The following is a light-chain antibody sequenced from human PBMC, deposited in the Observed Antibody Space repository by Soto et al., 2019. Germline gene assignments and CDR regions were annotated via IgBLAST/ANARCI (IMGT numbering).Light chain of an antibody. CDR2: SVS. J-gene: IGLJ1*01. V-gene: IGLV2-14*01. CDR3: ISYTVSRPYV. Sequence: QSALTQPASVSGSPGQSITISCSGTSSDIGAYDHVAWFQQFPGKTPKLMIYSVSNRPSGVSHRFSGSKSGNTASLTISGLQPEDEADYYCISYTVSRPYVFGTGTKVTVL. CDR1: SSDIGAYDH.